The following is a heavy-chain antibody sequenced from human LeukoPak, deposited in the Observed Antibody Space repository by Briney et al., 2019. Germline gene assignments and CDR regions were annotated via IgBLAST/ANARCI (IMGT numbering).Heavy chain of an antibody. CDR2: INPSGGST. J-gene: IGHJ4*02. D-gene: IGHD3-3*01. Sequence: GASVKVSCKASGYTFTSYYMHWVRQAPGQGLEWMGIINPSGGSTSYAQKFQGRVTMTTDTSTSTAYMELRSLRSDDTAVYYCASSYDFWSGLDYWGQGTLVTVSS. V-gene: IGHV1-46*01. CDR1: GYTFTSYY. CDR3: ASSYDFWSGLDY.